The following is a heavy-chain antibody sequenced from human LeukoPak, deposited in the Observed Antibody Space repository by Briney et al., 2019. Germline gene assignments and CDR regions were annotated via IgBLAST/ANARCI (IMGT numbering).Heavy chain of an antibody. J-gene: IGHJ4*02. CDR3: AKNRGNYYYFDY. CDR1: GYTLIGYY. Sequence: ASVKVSCKASGYTLIGYYMHWVRQAPGQGLEWMAWVNPKSGATSYAQKFQGRVAMTRDTSLSTAYMELSGLTSDDTAVYYCAKNRGNYYYFDYWGQGTLVTVSS. D-gene: IGHD4-11*01. CDR2: VNPKSGAT. V-gene: IGHV1-2*02.